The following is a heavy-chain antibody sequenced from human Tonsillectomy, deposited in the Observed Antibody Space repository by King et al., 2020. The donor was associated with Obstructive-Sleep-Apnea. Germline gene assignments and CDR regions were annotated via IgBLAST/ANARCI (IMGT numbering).Heavy chain of an antibody. CDR1: GGSISSAGNN. J-gene: IGHJ4*02. V-gene: IGHV4-31*03. CDR3: ARELMQPWYRIDH. Sequence: QLQLQESGPGQVKPSQTLSLTCSVSGGSISSAGNNGNWIRQRPGKGLGGIGYIYDSGKTYYNPSLKSRVTIVLDTSKNQFSLKLRSVTAADTAIYYCARELMQPWYRIDHWGQGTLVTVSS. CDR2: IYDSGKT. D-gene: IGHD2-8*01.